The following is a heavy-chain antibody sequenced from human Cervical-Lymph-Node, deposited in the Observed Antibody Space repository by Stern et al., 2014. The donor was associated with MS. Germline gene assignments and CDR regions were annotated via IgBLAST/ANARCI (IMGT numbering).Heavy chain of an antibody. CDR3: ARDQGDYSSESSYSWFDP. CDR2: IIPDFGST. D-gene: IGHD3-10*01. Sequence: VQLEESGAEVRKAGSSVKVSCKASGDTLDNYAISWVRQAPGRGLEWMGGIIPDFGSTEYNPKFQGRVTITADKSTSTAYMELTSLRSEDTAVYYCARDQGDYSSESSYSWFDPWGQGTLVTVSS. J-gene: IGHJ5*02. CDR1: GDTLDNYA. V-gene: IGHV1-69*06.